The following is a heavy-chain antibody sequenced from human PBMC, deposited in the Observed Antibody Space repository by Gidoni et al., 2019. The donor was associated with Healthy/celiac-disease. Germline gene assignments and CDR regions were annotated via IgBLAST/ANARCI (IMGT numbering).Heavy chain of an antibody. CDR2: INHSGST. D-gene: IGHD4-17*01. V-gene: IGHV4-34*01. J-gene: IGHJ4*02. Sequence: QVQLQQWGAGLLKPSETLSLTCAVYGGSLSGYYWSWIRQPPGKGLEWIGEINHSGSTNYNPSRKSRVTISVDTSKNQFSLKLSSVTAADTAVYYCARETIYGDYVPFDYWGQGTLVTVSS. CDR3: ARETIYGDYVPFDY. CDR1: GGSLSGYY.